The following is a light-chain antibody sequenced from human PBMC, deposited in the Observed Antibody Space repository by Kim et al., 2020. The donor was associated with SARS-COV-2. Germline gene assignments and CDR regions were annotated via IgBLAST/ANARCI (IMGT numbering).Light chain of an antibody. CDR1: SSNIGSNT. J-gene: IGLJ3*02. V-gene: IGLV1-44*01. CDR2: SNT. Sequence: GQSVTISCSGSSSNIGSNTVNWYHQLPGTAPKLLIYSNTQRPSGVPDRFSGSKSGTSASLAISDLQSDDEADYHCEAWDDSLHGPVFGGGTQLTVL. CDR3: EAWDDSLHGPV.